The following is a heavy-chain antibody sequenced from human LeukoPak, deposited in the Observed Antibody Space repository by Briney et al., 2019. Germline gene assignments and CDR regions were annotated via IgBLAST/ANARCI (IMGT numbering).Heavy chain of an antibody. CDR3: ARSPGASIVLMVYAMPFDY. V-gene: IGHV3-21*01. D-gene: IGHD2-8*01. CDR1: GFTFSSYA. J-gene: IGHJ4*02. CDR2: ISSSSSYI. Sequence: GGSLRLSCAASGFTFSSYAMSWVRQAPGKGLEWVSSISSSSSYIYYADSVKGRFTISRDNAKNSLYLQMNSLRAEDTAVYYCARSPGASIVLMVYAMPFDYWGQGTLVTVSS.